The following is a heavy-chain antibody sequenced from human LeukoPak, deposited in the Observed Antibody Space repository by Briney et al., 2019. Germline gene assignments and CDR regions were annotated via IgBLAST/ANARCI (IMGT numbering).Heavy chain of an antibody. V-gene: IGHV3-23*01. CDR3: AKATTLNYPRVSDV. J-gene: IGHJ3*01. CDR1: GFTFSSYG. Sequence: PGGSLRLSCAASGFTFSSYGMSWVRQAPGKELEWVSAISGSGGSTYYADSVKGRFTISRDNSKNTLYVEMNNLRAEDTAVYFCAKATTLNYPRVSDVWGQGTMVTVSS. D-gene: IGHD1-7*01. CDR2: ISGSGGST.